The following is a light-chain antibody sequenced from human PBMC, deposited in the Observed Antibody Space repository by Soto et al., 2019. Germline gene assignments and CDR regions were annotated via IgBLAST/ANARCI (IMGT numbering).Light chain of an antibody. Sequence: EIVFTQSPCTLSLSPGERATLSCRASQSVTSSYLAWYQQKPGQAPRLLIYDAFNRATGIPARFSGSGSGTDFTLTITSLEPEDFAVYYCQHRSNWLAFGGGTKVDIK. CDR1: QSVTSSY. CDR3: QHRSNWLA. J-gene: IGKJ4*01. V-gene: IGKV3-11*01. CDR2: DAF.